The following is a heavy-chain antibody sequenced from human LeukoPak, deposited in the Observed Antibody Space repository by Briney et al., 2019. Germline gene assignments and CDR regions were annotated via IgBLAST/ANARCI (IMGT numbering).Heavy chain of an antibody. CDR3: ARPGNNYDY. CDR1: GFTFSGYS. J-gene: IGHJ4*02. Sequence: GGSLRLSCAASGFTFSGYSMNWVRQAPGKGLELVSHISSTSGTIYYADSVKGRFTISRDNAKHSVYLQMNSLRDEDTAVYYCARPGNNYDYWGQGTLVTVSS. V-gene: IGHV3-48*02. D-gene: IGHD2/OR15-2a*01. CDR2: ISSTSGTI.